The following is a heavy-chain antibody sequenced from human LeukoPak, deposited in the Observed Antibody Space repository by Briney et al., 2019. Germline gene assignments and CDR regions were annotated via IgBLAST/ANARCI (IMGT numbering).Heavy chain of an antibody. D-gene: IGHD5-12*01. CDR2: ITSSSSTI. CDR3: ASGLLWIEDCDY. J-gene: IGHJ4*02. V-gene: IGHV3-48*02. Sequence: PGGSLRLSSAASGLTFSSYSINGVRQAPGKGLEWVSYITSSSSTIYYADSVKGRFTISRDNAKNSLYLQMNSLRDEDTAVYYCASGLLWIEDCDYWGQGTLVTVSS. CDR1: GLTFSSYS.